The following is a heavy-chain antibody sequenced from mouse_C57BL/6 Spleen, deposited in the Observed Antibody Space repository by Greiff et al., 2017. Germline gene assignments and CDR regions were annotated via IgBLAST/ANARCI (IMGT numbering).Heavy chain of an antibody. V-gene: IGHV1-55*01. CDR3: ARWGFDYYGSSYDAMDD. J-gene: IGHJ4*01. D-gene: IGHD1-1*01. CDR1: GYTFTSYW. Sequence: QVQLQQPGAELVQPGASVKMSCKASGYTFTSYWITWVKQRPGQGLEWIGDIYPGSGSTNYNEKFKSKATLTVDTSSSTAYMQLSSLTSEDSAVYYCARWGFDYYGSSYDAMDDWGQGTSVTVSS. CDR2: IYPGSGST.